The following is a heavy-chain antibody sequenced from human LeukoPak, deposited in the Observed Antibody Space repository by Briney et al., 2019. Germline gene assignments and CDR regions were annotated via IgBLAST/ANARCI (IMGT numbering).Heavy chain of an antibody. CDR2: MNPNSSNT. CDR1: GYTFTSYD. D-gene: IGHD3-3*01. CDR3: ARDETDLRVGY. Sequence: ASVKVSCKASGYTFTSYDINWVRQATGQGREWMGWMNPNSSNTGYAQKFQGRFTITRNTSISTAYMELSSLRSEDTAVYYCARDETDLRVGYWGQGTLVTVSS. J-gene: IGHJ4*02. V-gene: IGHV1-8*03.